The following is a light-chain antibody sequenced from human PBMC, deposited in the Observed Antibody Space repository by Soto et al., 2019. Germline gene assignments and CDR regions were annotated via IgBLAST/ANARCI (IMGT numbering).Light chain of an antibody. V-gene: IGKV3D-7*01. CDR1: QSVSSSY. Sequence: EIVMTQSPATLSLSPGERATLSCRASQSVSSSYLSWYQQKPGQAPRLLIYGASIRATGIPARFIGSGSGTAFTLTISGLQPEDFAVYYCQQDYNLPWTFGQGTKVEIK. J-gene: IGKJ1*01. CDR2: GAS. CDR3: QQDYNLPWT.